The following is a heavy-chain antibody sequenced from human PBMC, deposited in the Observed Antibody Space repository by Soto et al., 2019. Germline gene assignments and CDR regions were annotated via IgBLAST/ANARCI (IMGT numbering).Heavy chain of an antibody. CDR1: GFTFSSYA. CDR3: AKGGSAMVPNDY. D-gene: IGHD5-18*01. Sequence: EVQVLESGGGLVQPGGSLRLSCAASGFTFSSYAMSWVRQAPGKGLEWVSAISGSGGSTYYADSVKGRFAISRDNSKNTLYLQMNSLRADDTAVYYCAKGGSAMVPNDYWGQGTLVTVSS. J-gene: IGHJ4*02. V-gene: IGHV3-23*01. CDR2: ISGSGGST.